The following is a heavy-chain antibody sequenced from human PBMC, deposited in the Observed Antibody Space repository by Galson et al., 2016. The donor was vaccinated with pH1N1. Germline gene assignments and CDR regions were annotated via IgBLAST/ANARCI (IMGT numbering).Heavy chain of an antibody. CDR2: LYSGGST. D-gene: IGHD4-17*01. J-gene: IGHJ4*02. CDR1: GFSVSSNY. V-gene: IGHV3-66*02. CDR3: PGGPQLALYSDRGSYFGY. Sequence: SLRLSCAASGFSVSSNYVTWVRQAPGKGLEWVSVLYSGGSTYYADPVRGRFTISRDYSKNTVFLKMNSLRAEDTAVYYCPGGPQLALYSDRGSYFGYWGQGTLVTVSS.